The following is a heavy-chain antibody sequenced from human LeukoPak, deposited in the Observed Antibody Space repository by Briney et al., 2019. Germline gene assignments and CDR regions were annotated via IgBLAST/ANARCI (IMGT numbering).Heavy chain of an antibody. CDR3: AKDRGYSGYDWEGVFDY. CDR1: GFTFSSYG. Sequence: QPGGSLRLSCAASGFTFSSYGMHWVRQAPGKGLEWVAFIRYDGSNKYCADSVKGRFTISRDNSKNTLYLQMNSLRAEDTAVYYCAKDRGYSGYDWEGVFDYWGQGTLVTVSS. V-gene: IGHV3-30*02. J-gene: IGHJ4*02. CDR2: IRYDGSNK. D-gene: IGHD5-12*01.